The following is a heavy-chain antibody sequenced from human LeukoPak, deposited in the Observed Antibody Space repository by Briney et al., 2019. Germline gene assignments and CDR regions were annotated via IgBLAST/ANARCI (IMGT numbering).Heavy chain of an antibody. CDR3: ARAVYSTSSWFDP. D-gene: IGHD6-6*01. V-gene: IGHV4-39*07. CDR1: GGSMSSSSYY. J-gene: IGHJ5*02. CDR2: IYYSGST. Sequence: SETLSLTCTVSGGSMSSSSYYWGWIRQPPGKGLEWIGSIYYSGSTYYNPSLKSRVTISVDTSKNRFSLRLSSVTAADTAVYYCARAVYSTSSWFDPWGQGTLVTVSS.